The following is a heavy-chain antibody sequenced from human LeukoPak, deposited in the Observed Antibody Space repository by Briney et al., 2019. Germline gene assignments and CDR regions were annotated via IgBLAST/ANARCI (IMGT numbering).Heavy chain of an antibody. Sequence: ASVKVSCKTSGYTFTNYGITWVRQAPGQGLEWMGWISAYNGNTNYAQKLQGRVTMTTETSTSTAYMELRSLRSDDTAVYYCARGQPVYYFDYWGQGTLVTVSS. J-gene: IGHJ4*02. V-gene: IGHV1-18*01. CDR2: ISAYNGNT. CDR3: ARGQPVYYFDY. CDR1: GYTFTNYG. D-gene: IGHD1-14*01.